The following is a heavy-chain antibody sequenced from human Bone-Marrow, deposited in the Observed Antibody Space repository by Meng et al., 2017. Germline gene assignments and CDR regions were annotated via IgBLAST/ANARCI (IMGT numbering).Heavy chain of an antibody. Sequence: GESLKISCAASGFTFSSYAMHWVRQAPGKGLEWVAVISYDGSNKYYADSVKGRFTISRDNSKNTLYLQMNSLRAEDTAVYYCAREGPGQSHSAFDIWGQGTMVTVSS. CDR3: AREGPGQSHSAFDI. D-gene: IGHD1-14*01. V-gene: IGHV3-30*04. CDR2: ISYDGSNK. J-gene: IGHJ3*02. CDR1: GFTFSSYA.